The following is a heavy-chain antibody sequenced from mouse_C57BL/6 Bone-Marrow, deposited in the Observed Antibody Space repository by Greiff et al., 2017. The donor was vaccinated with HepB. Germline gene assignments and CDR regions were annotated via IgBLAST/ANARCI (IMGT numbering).Heavy chain of an antibody. CDR2: ISDGGSYT. D-gene: IGHD1-1*01. J-gene: IGHJ1*03. CDR3: ASRYYGSSYIDFDV. V-gene: IGHV5-4*03. CDR1: GFTFSSYA. Sequence: EVKLVESGGGLVKPGGSLKLSCAASGFTFSSYAMSWVRQTPEKRLEWVATISDGGSYTYYPDNVKGRFTISRDSAKNNLYLQMSHLKSEDTAMYYCASRYYGSSYIDFDVWGTGTTVTVSS.